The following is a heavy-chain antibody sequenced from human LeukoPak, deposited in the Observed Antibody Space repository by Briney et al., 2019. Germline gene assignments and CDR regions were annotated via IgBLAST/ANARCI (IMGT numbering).Heavy chain of an antibody. J-gene: IGHJ5*01. CDR3: ARASGSYWWFDS. V-gene: IGHV1-46*01. CDR2: INPSGGST. CDR1: GYTFTSYY. Sequence: ASVKVSCKASGYTFTSYYMHWVRQAPGQGLEWMGIINPSGGSTSYAQKFQGRVTMTRDTSISTAYMELSRLRSDDTAVYYCARASGSYWWFDSWGQGTLVTVSS. D-gene: IGHD1-26*01.